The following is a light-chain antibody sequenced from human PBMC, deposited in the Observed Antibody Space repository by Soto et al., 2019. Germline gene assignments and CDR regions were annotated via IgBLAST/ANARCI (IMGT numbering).Light chain of an antibody. V-gene: IGKV3-20*01. CDR2: GAS. J-gene: IGKJ3*01. CDR1: QSVSSSY. Sequence: EIVLTQSPGTLSLCPGERATLSCRASQSVSSSYLAWYQQKPGQAPRLLIYGASSRAPGIPDRFSGSGSGTDFTLTISRLEPEDFAVYYCQQFGSSPLFTFGPGTKVDV. CDR3: QQFGSSPLFT.